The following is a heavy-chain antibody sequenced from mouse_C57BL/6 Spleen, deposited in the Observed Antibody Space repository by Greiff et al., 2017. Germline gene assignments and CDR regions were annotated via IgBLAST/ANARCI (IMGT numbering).Heavy chain of an antibody. D-gene: IGHD2-1*01. CDR2: IYPGNSDT. J-gene: IGHJ3*01. CDR1: GYTFTSYW. CDR3: TRRYGNYPAWFAY. V-gene: IGHV1-5*01. Sequence: EVQRVESGTVLARPGASVKMSCKTSGYTFTSYWMHWVKQRPGQGLEWIGAIYPGNSDTSYNQKFKGKAKLTAVTSASTAYMELSSLTNEDSAVYYCTRRYGNYPAWFAYWGQGTLVTVSA.